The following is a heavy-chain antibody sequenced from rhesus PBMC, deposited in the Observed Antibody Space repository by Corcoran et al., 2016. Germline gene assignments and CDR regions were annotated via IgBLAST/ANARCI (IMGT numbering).Heavy chain of an antibody. D-gene: IGHD4-35*01. CDR3: ARLDGNWSDS. J-gene: IGHJ6*01. V-gene: IGHV4-65*01. Sequence: QVQLQESGPGLVKPSETLSLTCAVSGGSISSSNWWSWIRQSPGNGLEWIGYISGGSGRTSYNPSLKSRVTSSTDTSKNQVSLKLSSVTAADTAVYYCARLDGNWSDSWGQGVVVTVSS. CDR2: ISGGSGRT. CDR1: GGSISSSNW.